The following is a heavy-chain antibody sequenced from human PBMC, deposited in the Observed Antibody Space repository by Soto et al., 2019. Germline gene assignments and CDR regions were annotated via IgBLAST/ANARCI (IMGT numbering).Heavy chain of an antibody. D-gene: IGHD1-26*01. V-gene: IGHV4-30-4*01. Sequence: QVQLQESGPGLVEPSQTLSLTCTVSGGSISSGGYDWSWLRQPPGKDLEWIGHIYNSGNTYSNPSLKSRVTISVDTSKNQFSLKLSSVTAADTAVYYCARGPSGDKVDYWGQGTLVTVSS. CDR2: IYNSGNT. CDR1: GGSISSGGYD. CDR3: ARGPSGDKVDY. J-gene: IGHJ4*02.